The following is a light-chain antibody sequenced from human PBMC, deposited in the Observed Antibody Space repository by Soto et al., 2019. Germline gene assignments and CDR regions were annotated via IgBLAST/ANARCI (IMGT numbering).Light chain of an antibody. CDR3: QQYNDWPRT. J-gene: IGKJ1*01. CDR2: GAS. Sequence: EIVMTQSPATLSVSPGERATLSCRASQSINSNVAWYQQKPGQAPSLLIYGASPRATGVPARFSGSGSGTEFILTISSVQSEDFEVYYCQQYNDWPRTFGQGTKVEIK. CDR1: QSINSN. V-gene: IGKV3-15*01.